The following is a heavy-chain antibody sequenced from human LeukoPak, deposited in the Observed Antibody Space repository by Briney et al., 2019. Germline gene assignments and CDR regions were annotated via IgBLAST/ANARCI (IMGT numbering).Heavy chain of an antibody. CDR1: GFTFKHAW. CDR3: ARVEYQLLYCDY. J-gene: IGHJ4*02. V-gene: IGHV4-34*01. D-gene: IGHD2-2*01. Sequence: GSLRLSCAASGFTFKHAWMNWVRQAPGKGLEWIGEINHSGSTNYNPSLKSRVTISVDTSKNQFSLKLSSVTAADTAVYYCARVEYQLLYCDYWGQGTLVTVSS. CDR2: INHSGST.